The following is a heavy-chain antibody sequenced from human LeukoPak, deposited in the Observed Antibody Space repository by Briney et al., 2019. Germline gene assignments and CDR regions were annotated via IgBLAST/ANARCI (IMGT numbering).Heavy chain of an antibody. D-gene: IGHD3-22*01. CDR1: GGSMSSYS. J-gene: IGHJ4*02. Sequence: PSETLSLTCTASGGSMSSYSWSWIRQPPGKGLEWIGYIYYSGSTNYNPSLKSRVTISVDTSKNQFSLKLSSVTAADTAVYYCARDVGYYDSSGTGAFDYWGQGTLVTVSS. CDR2: IYYSGST. CDR3: ARDVGYYDSSGTGAFDY. V-gene: IGHV4-59*01.